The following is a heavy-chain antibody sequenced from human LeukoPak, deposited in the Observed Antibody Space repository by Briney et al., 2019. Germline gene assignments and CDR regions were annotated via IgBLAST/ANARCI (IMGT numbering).Heavy chain of an antibody. CDR3: ARDISDDPYGMDV. CDR2: ISYDGSDK. V-gene: IGHV3-30*04. CDR1: GFTFSSYA. J-gene: IGHJ6*02. D-gene: IGHD1-1*01. Sequence: GGSLRLSCAASGFTFSSYAMHWVRQAPGKGLEWVAVISYDGSDKYYADSVKGRFTISRDNSKNTLYLQMNSLRAEDTAVYYCARDISDDPYGMDVWGQGTTVTVS.